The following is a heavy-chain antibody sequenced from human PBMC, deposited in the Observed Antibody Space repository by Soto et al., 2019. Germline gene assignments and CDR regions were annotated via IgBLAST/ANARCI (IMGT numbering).Heavy chain of an antibody. CDR1: RGSISSSF. Sequence: SETLSLPCTVSRGSISSSFWPWIRQPPGKGLEWLGYIYYTGSTNYNPSLKSRVTISVDTSRHQLSLTLSSVSAADTVESYCAKSDYGDSKSAFDYWCLGSLVTV. V-gene: IGHV4-59*01. CDR3: AKSDYGDSKSAFDY. CDR2: IYYTGST. D-gene: IGHD4-17*01. J-gene: IGHJ4*02.